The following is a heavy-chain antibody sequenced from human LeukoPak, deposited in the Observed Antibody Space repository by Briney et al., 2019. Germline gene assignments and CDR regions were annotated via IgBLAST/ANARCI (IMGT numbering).Heavy chain of an antibody. Sequence: GGSLRLSCEASGFTFRNHAMSWVRQAPGRGLEWVSAISGSASVIYYADSVRGRFTISRDNSKNTVFLQMNSLRAEDTAVYYCAKTSGDGYAPITFDYWGQGTLDTVSS. CDR3: AKTSGDGYAPITFDY. D-gene: IGHD2-15*01. J-gene: IGHJ4*02. CDR1: GFTFRNHA. CDR2: ISGSASVI. V-gene: IGHV3-23*01.